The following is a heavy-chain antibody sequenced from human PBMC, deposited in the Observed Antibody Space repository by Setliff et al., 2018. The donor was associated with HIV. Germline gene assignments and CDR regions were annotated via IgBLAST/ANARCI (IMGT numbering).Heavy chain of an antibody. V-gene: IGHV3-33*01. CDR2: IWYDGSNK. D-gene: IGHD1-26*01. Sequence: GGSLRLSCAASGFTFSSYGMHWARQAPGKGLEWVAVIWYDGSNKYYADSVKGRFTISRDNSKNTLYLQMNSRRAEDTAVYYCARGHSGRYFPYFDYWGQGTLVTVSS. CDR1: GFTFSSYG. CDR3: ARGHSGRYFPYFDY. J-gene: IGHJ4*02.